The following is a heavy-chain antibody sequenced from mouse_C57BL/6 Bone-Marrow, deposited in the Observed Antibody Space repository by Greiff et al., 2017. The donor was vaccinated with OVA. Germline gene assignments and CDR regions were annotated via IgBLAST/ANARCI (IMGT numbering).Heavy chain of an antibody. CDR1: GYSITSDY. Sequence: EVKLVESGPGLAKPSQTLSLTCSVTGYSITSDYWNWIRKFPGNKLEYMGYISYSGSTYYNPSLKSRISITRDTSKNQYYLQLNSVTTEDTATYYCARGITTVVATDWYFDVWGTGTTVTVSS. D-gene: IGHD1-1*01. V-gene: IGHV3-8*01. CDR3: ARGITTVVATDWYFDV. J-gene: IGHJ1*03. CDR2: ISYSGST.